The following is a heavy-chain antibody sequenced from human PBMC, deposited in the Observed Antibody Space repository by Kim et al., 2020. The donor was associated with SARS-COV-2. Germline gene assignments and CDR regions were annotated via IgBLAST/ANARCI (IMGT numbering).Heavy chain of an antibody. CDR2: IYYSGST. V-gene: IGHV4-39*07. D-gene: IGHD3-10*01. CDR1: GGSISSISYY. CDR3: ARGWGVANWFDP. Sequence: SETLSLTCTVSGGSISSISYYWGWIRQPPGKGLEWIGSIYYSGSTYYNPSLKSRVTISVDTSKNQFSLKLSSVTAADTAVYYCARGWGVANWFDPWGQGTLVTVSS. J-gene: IGHJ5*02.